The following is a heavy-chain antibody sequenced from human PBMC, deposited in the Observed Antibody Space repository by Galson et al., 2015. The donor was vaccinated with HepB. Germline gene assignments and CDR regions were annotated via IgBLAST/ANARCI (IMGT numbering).Heavy chain of an antibody. Sequence: QSGAEVKKPGESLKISCKGSGYSFTSYWIGWVRQMPGKGLEWMGIIYPGDSDTRHSPSFQGQVTISADKSISTAYLQWSSLKASDTAMYYCARQGEMATMADAFDIWGQGTMVTVSS. J-gene: IGHJ3*02. CDR3: ARQGEMATMADAFDI. V-gene: IGHV5-51*01. CDR1: GYSFTSYW. D-gene: IGHD5-24*01. CDR2: IYPGDSDT.